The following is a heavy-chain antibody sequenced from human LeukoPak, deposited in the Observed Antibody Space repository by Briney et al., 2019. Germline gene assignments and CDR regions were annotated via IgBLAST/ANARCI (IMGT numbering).Heavy chain of an antibody. CDR3: AKDGSWGDYQFYFYMDV. CDR2: ISGSGYYT. D-gene: IGHD3-16*01. V-gene: IGHV3-23*01. CDR1: GFTFGSFA. Sequence: HSGGSLRLSCEASGFTFGSFAMSWVRQAPGKGLEWVSCISGSGYYTYYADSVKGRFTISRDNSKNTLYIEMNSLRAEDTALYFCAKDGSWGDYQFYFYMDVWGKGTTVTVSS. J-gene: IGHJ6*03.